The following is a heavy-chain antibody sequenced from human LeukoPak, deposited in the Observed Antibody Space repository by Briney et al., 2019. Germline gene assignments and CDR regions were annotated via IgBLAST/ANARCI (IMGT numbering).Heavy chain of an antibody. V-gene: IGHV4-34*01. CDR3: ARARMTTASYYYYYYGMDV. CDR1: GGSFSGYY. D-gene: IGHD4-11*01. J-gene: IGHJ6*02. CDR2: INHSGST. Sequence: SETLSLTCAVYGGSFSGYYWSWIRQPPGKGLEWIGEINHSGSTNYNPSLKSRVTISVDTSKNQFSLKLSSVTAADTAVYYCARARMTTASYYYYYYGMDVWGQGTRSPSP.